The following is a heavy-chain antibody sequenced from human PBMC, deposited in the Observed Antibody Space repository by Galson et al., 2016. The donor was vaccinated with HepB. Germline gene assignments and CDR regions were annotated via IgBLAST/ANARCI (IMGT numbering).Heavy chain of an antibody. CDR1: GFTFTNYA. CDR2: ITGSDGST. Sequence: SLRLSCAASGFTFTNYAMSWVRQAPGKGLEWVSGITGSDGSTRYADSVKGRFTISRDNSKNTLYLQVNSLGAEDTALYYCARGGYYYDSGDSPIDYWGQGTLVTVSS. V-gene: IGHV3-23*01. J-gene: IGHJ4*02. CDR3: ARGGYYYDSGDSPIDY. D-gene: IGHD3-22*01.